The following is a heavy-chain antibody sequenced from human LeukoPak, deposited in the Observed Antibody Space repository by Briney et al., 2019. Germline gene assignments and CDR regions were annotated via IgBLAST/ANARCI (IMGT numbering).Heavy chain of an antibody. CDR3: ARLDGGRPEKAFDY. CDR1: GGSISSSSDY. Sequence: SETLSLTCTVSGGSISSSSDYWGWIRQPPGKGLECIGIIYYSGRTYYNPSLKSRVTISVDTSKNQFSLKVSSVTAADTAVYYCARLDGGRPEKAFDYWGQGTLVTVSS. D-gene: IGHD1-14*01. V-gene: IGHV4-39*01. CDR2: IYYSGRT. J-gene: IGHJ4*02.